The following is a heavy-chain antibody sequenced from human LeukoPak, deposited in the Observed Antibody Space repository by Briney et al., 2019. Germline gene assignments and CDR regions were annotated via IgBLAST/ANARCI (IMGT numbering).Heavy chain of an antibody. CDR3: ARDLVTVTKGFDI. CDR1: TDSFSSHY. CDR2: ISYIGST. Sequence: PSETLSLTCVVSTDSFSSHYWTWIRQPPGKGLEWIGYISYIGSTNYNPSLKSRVTISIDTSKNQFSLKLTSVTAADTAVYYCARDLVTVTKGFDIWGQGTMVSVSS. J-gene: IGHJ3*02. V-gene: IGHV4-59*11. D-gene: IGHD4-17*01.